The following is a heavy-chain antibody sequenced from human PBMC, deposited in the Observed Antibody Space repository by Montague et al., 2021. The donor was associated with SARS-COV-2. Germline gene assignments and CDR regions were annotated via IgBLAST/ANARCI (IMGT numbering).Heavy chain of an antibody. V-gene: IGHV3-30-3*01. CDR1: GFTFSNYA. J-gene: IGHJ4*02. CDR2: ISYDGSNK. Sequence: SLRLSCAASGFTFSNYAMHWVRQAPGKGLEWVAVISYDGSNKYYADSVKGRFTISRDNSKNTLYLQMNSLRAEDTAVYYCARGTGISSGGFDYWGQGTLVTVSS. D-gene: IGHD6-19*01. CDR3: ARGTGISSGGFDY.